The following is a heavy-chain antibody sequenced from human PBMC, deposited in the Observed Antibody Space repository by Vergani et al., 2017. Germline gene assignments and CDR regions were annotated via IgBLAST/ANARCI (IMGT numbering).Heavy chain of an antibody. V-gene: IGHV6-1*01. CDR2: TYYRSKWYN. D-gene: IGHD6-19*01. J-gene: IGHJ4*02. CDR3: ARERLPPPGIAVAGAPYYFDY. Sequence: QVQLQQSGPGLVKPSQTLSLTCAISGDSVSSNSAAWNWIRQSPSRGLEWLGRTYYRSKWYNDYAVSVKSRITINPDTSKNQFSLQLNSVTPEDTAVYYCARERLPPPGIAVAGAPYYFDYWGQGTLVTVSS. CDR1: GDSVSSNSAA.